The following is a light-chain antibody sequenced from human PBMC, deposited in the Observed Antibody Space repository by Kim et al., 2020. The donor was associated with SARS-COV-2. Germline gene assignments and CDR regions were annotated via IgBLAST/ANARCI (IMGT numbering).Light chain of an antibody. V-gene: IGLV2-14*03. CDR2: DVN. CDR3: SSFSDSSTQVV. CDR1: SSDIGGYYY. J-gene: IGLJ2*01. Sequence: QSITISCTGTSSDIGGYYYVSWYQQHPGQVPKLIIYDVNDRPSGVSTRFSGSKSGNTASLTISGLQAEDEADYYCSSFSDSSTQVVFGGGTQLTVL.